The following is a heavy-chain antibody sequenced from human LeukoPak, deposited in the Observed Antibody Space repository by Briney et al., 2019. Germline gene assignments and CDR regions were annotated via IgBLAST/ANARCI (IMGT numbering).Heavy chain of an antibody. CDR2: ISSSGST. CDR3: ARDRGRHYYMDV. Sequence: KPSETLSLTCTVSGDSISSGDYYWSWIRQPAGKGLEWIGRISSSGSTNYNPSLKSRVTISVDTSKNQFSLKLSSVTAADTAVYYCARDRGRHYYMDVWGKGTTVTIS. CDR1: GDSISSGDYY. V-gene: IGHV4-61*02. J-gene: IGHJ6*03. D-gene: IGHD3-10*01.